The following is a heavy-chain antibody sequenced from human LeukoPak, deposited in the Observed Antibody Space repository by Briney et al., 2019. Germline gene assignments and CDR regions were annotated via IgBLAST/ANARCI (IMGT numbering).Heavy chain of an antibody. J-gene: IGHJ4*01. Sequence: PSETLSLTCTVSGGSISSYYWSWIRQPPGKGLEWIGYIYYSGSTNYNPSLKSRATISVDTSKNQFFLKLSSVTAADTAVYYCARTTRSSGYYLYYFDYWXXXTLVTVSS. D-gene: IGHD3-22*01. CDR1: GGSISSYY. V-gene: IGHV4-59*08. CDR3: ARTTRSSGYYLYYFDY. CDR2: IYYSGST.